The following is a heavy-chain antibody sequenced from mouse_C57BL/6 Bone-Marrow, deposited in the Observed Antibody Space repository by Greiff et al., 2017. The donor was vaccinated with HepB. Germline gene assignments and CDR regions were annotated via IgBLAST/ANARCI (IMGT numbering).Heavy chain of an antibody. CDR3: ASFYYGNPAWFAY. V-gene: IGHV2-5*01. CDR2: IWRGGST. Sequence: QVHVKQSGPGLVQPSQSLSITCTVSGFSLTSYGVHWVRQSPGKGLEWLGVIWRGGSTDYNAAFMSRLSITKDNSKSQVFFKMNSLQADDTAIYYCASFYYGNPAWFAYWGQGTLVTVSA. CDR1: GFSLTSYG. J-gene: IGHJ3*01. D-gene: IGHD2-1*01.